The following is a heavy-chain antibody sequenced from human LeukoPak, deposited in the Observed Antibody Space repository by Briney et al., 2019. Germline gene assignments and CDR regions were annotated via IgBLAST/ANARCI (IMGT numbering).Heavy chain of an antibody. Sequence: SETLSLTCSVSGDSITSYYWSWVRQPAGKGLEWVGRIHSSGTTNYNPSLESRVSMSVDTSKNQISLRLTSLTAADTAVYYCARRDDSSGRSYNWFDPWGQGTLVTVSS. CDR2: IHSSGTT. J-gene: IGHJ5*02. CDR1: GDSITSYY. V-gene: IGHV4-4*07. D-gene: IGHD3-22*01. CDR3: ARRDDSSGRSYNWFDP.